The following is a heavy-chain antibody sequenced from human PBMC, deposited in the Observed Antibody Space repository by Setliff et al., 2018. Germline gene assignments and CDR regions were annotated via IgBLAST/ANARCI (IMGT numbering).Heavy chain of an antibody. CDR2: INPNSGDT. Sequence: ASVKVSCKASGYTFGAHYIHWVRQAPGQGFEWMGWINPNSGDTNYAQNFQGRVTMTRDTSINTFYMELNRLTFDDTAVYYCASRGGRSGWYGFANWGQGTLVTVSS. CDR3: ASRGGRSGWYGFAN. V-gene: IGHV1-2*02. J-gene: IGHJ4*02. CDR1: GYTFGAHY. D-gene: IGHD6-19*01.